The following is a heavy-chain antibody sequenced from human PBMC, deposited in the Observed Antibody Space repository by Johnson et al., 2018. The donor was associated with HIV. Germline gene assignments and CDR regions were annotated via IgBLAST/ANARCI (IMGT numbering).Heavy chain of an antibody. CDR2: IRSKTYGGTT. J-gene: IGHJ3*02. D-gene: IGHD2/OR15-2a*01. CDR3: TREGYYSYVDAFDS. Sequence: VQLVESGGGLVQPGRSLRLSCRTSGFTFADYAVNWVRQAPGKGLEWVSFIRSKTYGGTTDYAASVKGRFTISRDDSKSIAYLQMNSLKTEDTGMYYCTREGYYSYVDAFDSWGQGTMVTVSS. V-gene: IGHV3-49*04. CDR1: GFTFADYA.